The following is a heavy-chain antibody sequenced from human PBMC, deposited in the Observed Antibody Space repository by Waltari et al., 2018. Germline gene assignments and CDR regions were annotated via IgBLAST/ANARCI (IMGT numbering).Heavy chain of an antibody. V-gene: IGHV1-69*08. CDR3: ATTLLVYCSGSCDY. CDR2: SIPIVGTA. D-gene: IGHD2-15*01. J-gene: IGHJ4*02. CDR1: GATFSCYA. Sequence: QIQLAQSGAAVKKPGSAVKVSCKASGATFSCYAINWVRTAPGQGLEWMGRSIPIVGTANYAQKFHGRVTVTADKSTSTANMELSSLRSEDTAVYYCATTLLVYCSGSCDYWGQGTLVTVSS.